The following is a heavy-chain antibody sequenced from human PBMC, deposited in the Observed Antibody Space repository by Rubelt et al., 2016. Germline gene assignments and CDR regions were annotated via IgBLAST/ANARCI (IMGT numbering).Heavy chain of an antibody. Sequence: GQGLEWMGWINPNSGGTNYAQKFQGRVTMTRDTSISTAYMELSRLRSEDTAVYYCARVDSTSWAFDYWGQGTLVTVSS. V-gene: IGHV1-2*02. J-gene: IGHJ4*02. CDR2: INPNSGGT. D-gene: IGHD2-2*01. CDR3: ARVDSTSWAFDY.